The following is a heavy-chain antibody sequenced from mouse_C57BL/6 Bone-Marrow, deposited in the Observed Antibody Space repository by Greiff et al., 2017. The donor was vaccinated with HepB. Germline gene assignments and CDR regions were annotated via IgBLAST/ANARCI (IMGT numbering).Heavy chain of an antibody. CDR2: IDPENGDT. V-gene: IGHV14-4*01. CDR1: GFNIKDDY. D-gene: IGHD3-3*01. Sequence: EVQGVESGAELVRPGASVKLSCTASGFNIKDDYMHWVKQRPEQGLEWIGWIDPENGDTEYASKFQGKATITADTSSNTAYLQLSSLTSEDTAVYYCTTRAPWFAYWGQGTLVTVSA. J-gene: IGHJ3*01. CDR3: TTRAPWFAY.